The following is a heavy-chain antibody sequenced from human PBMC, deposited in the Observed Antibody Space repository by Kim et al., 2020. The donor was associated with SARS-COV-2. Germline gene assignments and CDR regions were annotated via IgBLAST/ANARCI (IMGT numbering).Heavy chain of an antibody. Sequence: ASVKVSCKASGYTFTSYDINWVRQATGQGLEWMGWMNPNSGNTGYAQKFQGRVTMTRNTSISTAYMELSSLRSEDTAVYYCATSLGNFDWLSLRYYYYYMDVCGKGTTVTVSS. CDR3: ATSLGNFDWLSLRYYYYYMDV. V-gene: IGHV1-8*01. J-gene: IGHJ6*03. CDR1: GYTFTSYD. CDR2: MNPNSGNT. D-gene: IGHD3-9*01.